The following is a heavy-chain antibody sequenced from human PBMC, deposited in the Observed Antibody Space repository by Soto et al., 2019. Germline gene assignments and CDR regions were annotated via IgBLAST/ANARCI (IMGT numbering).Heavy chain of an antibody. J-gene: IGHJ3*02. V-gene: IGHV5-10-1*01. Sequence: GESLKISCKGSGYSFTSYWISWVHQMPGKGLEWMGRIDPSDSYTNYSPSFQGHVTISADKSISTAYLQWSSLKASDTAMYYCAKDYYDSSGYYYGFRTQVAFDIWGQGTMVTVSS. CDR2: IDPSDSYT. CDR3: AKDYYDSSGYYYGFRTQVAFDI. D-gene: IGHD3-22*01. CDR1: GYSFTSYW.